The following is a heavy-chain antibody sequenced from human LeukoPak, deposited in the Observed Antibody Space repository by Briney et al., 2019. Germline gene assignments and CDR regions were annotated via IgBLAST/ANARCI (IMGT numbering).Heavy chain of an antibody. CDR2: MNPNSGNT. Sequence: GASVKVSCKASGYTFTSYDINWVRQATGQGLEWMGWMNPNSGNTGYAQKFQGRVTMTRNTSISTAYMELSSLRSEDTAVYYCARANLGYCSSTSCYIYWFGPWGQGTLVTVSS. V-gene: IGHV1-8*01. CDR3: ARANLGYCSSTSCYIYWFGP. CDR1: GYTFTSYD. J-gene: IGHJ5*02. D-gene: IGHD2-2*02.